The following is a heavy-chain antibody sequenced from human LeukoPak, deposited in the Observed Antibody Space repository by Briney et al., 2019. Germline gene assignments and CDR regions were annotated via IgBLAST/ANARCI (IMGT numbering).Heavy chain of an antibody. J-gene: IGHJ6*02. D-gene: IGHD2-2*01. V-gene: IGHV3-23*01. Sequence: GGSLRLSCATSGFTFSSYAMSWVRQAPGKGLEWVSAISGSGGSTYYADSVKGRFTISRDNSKNTLYLQMNSLRAEDTAVYYCAKALLTSLAYYYYYGMDVWGQGTTVTVSS. CDR2: ISGSGGST. CDR1: GFTFSSYA. CDR3: AKALLTSLAYYYYYGMDV.